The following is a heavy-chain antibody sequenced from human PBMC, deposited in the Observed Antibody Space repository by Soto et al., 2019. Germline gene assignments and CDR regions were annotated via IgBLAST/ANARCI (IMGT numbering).Heavy chain of an antibody. V-gene: IGHV4-59*08. CDR1: GGSISSYY. J-gene: IGHJ5*02. Sequence: PSETLSLTCTVSGGSISSYYWSWIRQPPGKGLEWIGYIYYSGSTNYNPSLKSRVTISVDTSKNQFSLKLSSVTAADTAVYYCARLQEEQQLFIYRDWFDPWGQGTLVTVSS. D-gene: IGHD6-13*01. CDR3: ARLQEEQQLFIYRDWFDP. CDR2: IYYSGST.